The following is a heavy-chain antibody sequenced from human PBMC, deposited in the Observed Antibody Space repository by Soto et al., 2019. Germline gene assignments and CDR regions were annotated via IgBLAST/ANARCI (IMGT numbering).Heavy chain of an antibody. CDR1: GGSMSSYW. CDR2: FYPSGNI. J-gene: IGHJ6*02. V-gene: IGHV4-4*07. CDR3: ARCGLDYGMDV. D-gene: IGHD3-16*01. Sequence: SAALSITCTGSGGSMSSYWWCWIRQPAGKGLEWIGRFYPSGNINYSPSLKSRLTMSGDTSRNQFSLNLTSVTAADTAVYYCARCGLDYGMDVWGQGTTVTVS.